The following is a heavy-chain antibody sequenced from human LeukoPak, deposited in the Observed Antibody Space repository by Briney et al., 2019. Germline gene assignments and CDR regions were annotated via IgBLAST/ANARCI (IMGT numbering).Heavy chain of an antibody. D-gene: IGHD1-26*01. J-gene: IGHJ5*02. Sequence: GASVKVSCKASGGSFNSHSISWVRQAPGHGLEWMGGIIPIFDIANYAEKFQGRVTITADESASTAYMELSSLTLEDTAVYYCARDVSPTGELHTWFDPWGQGTLVTVSS. CDR2: IIPIFDIA. CDR3: ARDVSPTGELHTWFDP. CDR1: GGSFNSHS. V-gene: IGHV1-69*13.